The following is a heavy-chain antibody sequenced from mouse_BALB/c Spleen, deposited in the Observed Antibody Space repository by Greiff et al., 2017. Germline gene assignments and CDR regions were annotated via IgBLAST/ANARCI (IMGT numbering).Heavy chain of an antibody. CDR2: IWGDGST. CDR3: ARGGQEAWFAY. CDR1: GFSLTGYG. Sequence: GQLQQSGPGLVAPSQSLSITCTVSGFSLTGYGVNWVRQPPGKGLEWLGMIWGDGSTDYNSALKSRLSISKDNSKSQVFLKMNSLQTDDTARYYCARGGQEAWFAYWGQGTLVTVSA. V-gene: IGHV2-6-7*01. D-gene: IGHD3-3*01. J-gene: IGHJ3*01.